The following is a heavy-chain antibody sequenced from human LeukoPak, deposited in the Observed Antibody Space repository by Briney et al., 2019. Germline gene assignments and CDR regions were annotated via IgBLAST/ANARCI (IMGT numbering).Heavy chain of an antibody. CDR3: ARPGVGAKSFVDY. CDR1: GYSFTNYW. J-gene: IGHJ4*02. V-gene: IGHV5-51*01. D-gene: IGHD1-26*01. Sequence: GESLKISCKGFGYSFTNYWIGWVRQMPGKGLEWMGIVYPGDSGTRYSPSFQGQVTISADKSISTAFLQWSSLKASDTAVYYCARPGVGAKSFVDYWGQGTLVTVSS. CDR2: VYPGDSGT.